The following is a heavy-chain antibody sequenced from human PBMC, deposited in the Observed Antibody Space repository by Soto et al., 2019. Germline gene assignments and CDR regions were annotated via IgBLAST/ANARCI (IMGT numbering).Heavy chain of an antibody. CDR3: ARDKRTMVRGASPYMDV. CDR1: GFTFSSYG. CDR2: IWYDGSNK. V-gene: IGHV3-33*01. J-gene: IGHJ6*03. Sequence: GGSLRLSCAASGFTFSSYGMHWVRQAPGKGLEWVAVIWYDGSNKYYADSVKGRFTISRDNSKNTLYLQMNSLRAEDTAVYYCARDKRTMVRGASPYMDVWGKGTTVTVSS. D-gene: IGHD3-10*01.